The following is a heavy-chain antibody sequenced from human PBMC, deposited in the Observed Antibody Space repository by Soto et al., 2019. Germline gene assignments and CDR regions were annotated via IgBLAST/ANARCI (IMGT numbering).Heavy chain of an antibody. CDR1: GFTFSSYG. CDR3: GGGWCWADY. D-gene: IGHD6-19*01. J-gene: IGHJ4*02. V-gene: IGHV3-30*03. CDR2: ISDDGSNK. Sequence: QVQLVESGGGVVQPGRSLRLSCAASGFTFSSYGMHWVRQAPGKGLEWVATISDDGSNKYYADSVKGRFTISRDNSKNTLYLQMNSLRVEDTAVYYCGGGWCWADYWGQGTLVTVSS.